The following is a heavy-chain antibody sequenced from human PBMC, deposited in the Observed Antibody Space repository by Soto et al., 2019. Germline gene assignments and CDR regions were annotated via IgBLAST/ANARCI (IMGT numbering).Heavy chain of an antibody. D-gene: IGHD6-6*01. CDR1: GFPFSNHA. Sequence: GGSLRLSCSASGFPFSNHAIHWVRQAPGKGLEYVSAINYNGGTTYYVDSVKGRFTISRDNSKNTLYLQMSSLKVEDTAMYHCVKCRGIEARKLDNWGQGTLVTVSS. CDR2: INYNGGTT. J-gene: IGHJ4*02. V-gene: IGHV3-64D*06. CDR3: VKCRGIEARKLDN.